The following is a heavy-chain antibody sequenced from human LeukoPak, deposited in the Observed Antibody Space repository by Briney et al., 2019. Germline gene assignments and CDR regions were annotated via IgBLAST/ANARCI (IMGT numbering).Heavy chain of an antibody. J-gene: IGHJ4*02. CDR2: ISGNGRDT. V-gene: IGHV3-23*01. CDR1: GFTFSTYA. Sequence: GGSLRLSCAASGFTFSTYAMTWVRQAPGKGLEWVSAISGNGRDTYYTDSVKGRFTISRDNSKNTLYLQMHSLRAEDTAIYYCARAAAVCSSTSCYGHYWGQGTLVTVSS. D-gene: IGHD2-2*01. CDR3: ARAAAVCSSTSCYGHY.